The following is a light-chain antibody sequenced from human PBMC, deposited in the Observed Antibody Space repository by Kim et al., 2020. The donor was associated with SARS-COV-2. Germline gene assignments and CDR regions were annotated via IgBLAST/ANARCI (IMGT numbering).Light chain of an antibody. J-gene: IGLJ3*02. CDR3: SAWDSSLSAWV. V-gene: IGLV10-54*04. Sequence: RPTATLTCTGNSNNVGDQGAAWLQQHQGHPPKLLSYRNDNRPSGISERFSASRSGNTASLTITGLQPEDEADYHCSAWDSSLSAWVFGGGTQLTVL. CDR1: SNNVGDQG. CDR2: RND.